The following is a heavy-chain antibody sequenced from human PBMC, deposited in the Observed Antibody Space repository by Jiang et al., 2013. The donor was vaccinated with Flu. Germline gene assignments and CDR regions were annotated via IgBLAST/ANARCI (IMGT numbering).Heavy chain of an antibody. Sequence: SIYYSGSTYYNPSLKSRVTISVDTSKNQFSLKLSSVTAADTAVYYCARGGLATVGDAFDIWGQGTMVTVSS. CDR2: IYYSGST. CDR3: ARGGLATVGDAFDI. D-gene: IGHD4-17*01. V-gene: IGHV4-39*07. J-gene: IGHJ3*02.